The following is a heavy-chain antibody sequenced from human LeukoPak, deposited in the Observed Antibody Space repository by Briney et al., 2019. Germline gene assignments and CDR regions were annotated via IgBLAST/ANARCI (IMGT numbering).Heavy chain of an antibody. Sequence: GGSLRLSWAASGFTFSSYAMSWVRQAPGKGLEWVSAISGSGGSTYYADSVKGRLTISRDNAKNSLYLQMNSLRAEDTAVYYCAELGITMIGGVWGKGTTVTISS. D-gene: IGHD3-10*02. CDR1: GFTFSSYA. CDR2: ISGSGGST. V-gene: IGHV3-23*01. CDR3: AELGITMIGGV. J-gene: IGHJ6*04.